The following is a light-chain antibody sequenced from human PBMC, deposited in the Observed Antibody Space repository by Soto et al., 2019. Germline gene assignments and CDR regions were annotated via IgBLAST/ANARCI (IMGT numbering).Light chain of an antibody. CDR2: ATS. Sequence: EIVLTQSPGTLSLSPGERATLSCRAGQSVTSTYLAWYQQKPGQAPRLLIYATSSRATGIPDRFSGSGSGTDFTLTISRLEPEDFAVYYCQQYGGSPITFGQGTRLEIK. CDR3: QQYGGSPIT. V-gene: IGKV3-20*01. CDR1: QSVTSTY. J-gene: IGKJ5*01.